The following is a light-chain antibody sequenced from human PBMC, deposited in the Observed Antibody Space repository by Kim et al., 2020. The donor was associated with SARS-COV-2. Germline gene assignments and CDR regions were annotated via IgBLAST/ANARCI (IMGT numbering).Light chain of an antibody. CDR2: LEGSGTY. CDR3: ETQGV. Sequence: ASLESSVKLTCTLSSGHTTYIIAWHQQQPGKAPRYLMKLEGSGTYTKGSGVPDRFSGSSSGADRYLTISNLQSEDEADYYCETQGVFGGGTQLTVL. V-gene: IGLV4-60*03. CDR1: SGHTTYI. J-gene: IGLJ2*01.